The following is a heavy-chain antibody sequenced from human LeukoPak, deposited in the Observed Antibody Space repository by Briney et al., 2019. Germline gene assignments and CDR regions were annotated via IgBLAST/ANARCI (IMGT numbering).Heavy chain of an antibody. CDR1: GFNFRSYA. CDR2: LSDSGSNT. CDR3: AKHSSGIFHFDY. J-gene: IGHJ4*02. V-gene: IGHV3-23*01. Sequence: GGSLRLSCAASGFNFRSYAMDWLRQAPGKGLEWVSSLSDSGSNTYYSDSVKGRFTISRDNSKDTLYLQMDSLRAEDTAVYYCAKHSSGIFHFDYWGQGTLVTVSS. D-gene: IGHD2-15*01.